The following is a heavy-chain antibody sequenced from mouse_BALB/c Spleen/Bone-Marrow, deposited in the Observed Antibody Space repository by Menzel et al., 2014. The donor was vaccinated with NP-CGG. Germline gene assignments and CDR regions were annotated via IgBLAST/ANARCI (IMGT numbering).Heavy chain of an antibody. Sequence: EVHLVESGGGLVQPGGSRKLSCAASGFTFSSFGMHWVRQAPEKGLEWVAYISSGSSTIYYADTVKGRFTISRDDPKNNLFLQMTSLRSEDTAMYYCARGGNYAWFAYWGQGTLVTVSA. CDR1: GFTFSSFG. CDR3: ARGGNYAWFAY. D-gene: IGHD2-1*01. V-gene: IGHV5-17*02. CDR2: ISSGSSTI. J-gene: IGHJ3*01.